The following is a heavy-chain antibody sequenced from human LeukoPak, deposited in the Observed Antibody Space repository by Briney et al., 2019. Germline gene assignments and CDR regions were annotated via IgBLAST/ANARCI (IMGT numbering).Heavy chain of an antibody. J-gene: IGHJ6*03. CDR1: GGSFSGYY. D-gene: IGHD2-2*02. CDR2: INWNGGST. CDR3: ARGGCSSSSCYTGGSYYYYMDV. Sequence: ETLSLTCAVYGGSFSGYYWSWVRQAPGKGLEWVSGINWNGGSTGYVDSVRGRFTISRDNAKNSLYLRMNSLRAEDTALYYCARGGCSSSSCYTGGSYYYYMDVWGKGTTVTVSS. V-gene: IGHV3-20*04.